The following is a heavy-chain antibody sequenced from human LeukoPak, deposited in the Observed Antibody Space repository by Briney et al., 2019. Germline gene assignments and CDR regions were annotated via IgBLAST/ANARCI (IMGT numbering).Heavy chain of an antibody. CDR3: ARGVGSYDF. CDR1: GFTFSAYP. CDR2: ITTSGDGT. Sequence: PGGSLRLSCAASGFTFSAYPMHWVRPAPGKGLECVSAITTSGDGTYYPNSVKGRFTISRDNSKSSLYLQMGRLRPDDMGVYYCARGVGSYDFWGQGTLVTVSS. D-gene: IGHD1-26*01. V-gene: IGHV3-64*01. J-gene: IGHJ4*02.